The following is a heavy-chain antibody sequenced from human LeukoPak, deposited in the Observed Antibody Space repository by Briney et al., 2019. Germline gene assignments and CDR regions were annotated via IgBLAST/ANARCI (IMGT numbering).Heavy chain of an antibody. D-gene: IGHD3-3*01. CDR3: ATFRFLGT. CDR1: GFTFSSYW. J-gene: IGHJ3*01. CDR2: INLGGSEK. V-gene: IGHV3-7*03. Sequence: GGSLRLSCAASGFTFSSYWVPWVRQAPGQGLEWVANINLGGSEKYYVESVKGRFTISRDNAKNSLYLQMNSLRAEDTAVYYCATFRFLGTWGQGTMVTVST.